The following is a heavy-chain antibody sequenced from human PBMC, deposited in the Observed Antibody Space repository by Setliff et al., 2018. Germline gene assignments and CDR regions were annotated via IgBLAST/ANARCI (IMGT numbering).Heavy chain of an antibody. Sequence: SVKVSCKTSGYRFTNSGISWVRQAPGQGLEWMGWISAYNGNTNYAQKLQGRVTMTTDTSTSTAYMELRSLRSDDTAVYYCARCRDYYDSSGYYPGAFDIWGQGTMVTVSS. CDR3: ARCRDYYDSSGYYPGAFDI. J-gene: IGHJ3*02. D-gene: IGHD3-22*01. CDR1: GYRFTNSG. V-gene: IGHV1-18*01. CDR2: ISAYNGNT.